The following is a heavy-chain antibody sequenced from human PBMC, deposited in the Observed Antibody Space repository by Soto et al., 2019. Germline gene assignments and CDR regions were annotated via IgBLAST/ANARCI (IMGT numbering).Heavy chain of an antibody. CDR3: ARGSRDWLQLLAY. V-gene: IGHV1-18*01. CDR2: ISGYNGDT. Sequence: ASVKVSCKASGYTFTRYGISWVRQAPGQGLEWMGWISGYNGDTNYAQKFQGRVSMTIDTSTTTAYMELRSLRSDDTAVYYCARGSRDWLQLLAYWGQGTLVTVPQ. J-gene: IGHJ4*02. D-gene: IGHD5-12*01. CDR1: GYTFTRYG.